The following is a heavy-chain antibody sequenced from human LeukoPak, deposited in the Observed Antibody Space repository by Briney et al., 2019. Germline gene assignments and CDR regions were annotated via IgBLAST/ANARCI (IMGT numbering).Heavy chain of an antibody. J-gene: IGHJ4*02. D-gene: IGHD6-19*01. CDR3: AKDLCIAVAGTCYFDY. CDR1: GFTFSSYS. CDR2: ISTISSTI. V-gene: IGHV3-48*01. Sequence: PGGSLRLSCAASGFTFSSYSMNWVRQAPGKGLEWVSYISTISSTIYYADSVKGRFTISRDNAKNSLYLQMNSLRAEDTAVYYCAKDLCIAVAGTCYFDYWGQGTLVTVSS.